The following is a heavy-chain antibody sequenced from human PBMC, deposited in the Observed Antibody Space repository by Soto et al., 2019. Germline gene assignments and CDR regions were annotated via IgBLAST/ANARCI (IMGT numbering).Heavy chain of an antibody. D-gene: IGHD3-9*01. V-gene: IGHV1-3*01. CDR1: GYTFTSYA. J-gene: IGHJ4*02. CDR3: ARLTAFGASGYYRVFDY. CDR2: INAGNGNT. Sequence: XSVKVSCKASGYTFTSYAMHWVRQAPGQRLEWMGWINAGNGNTKYSQKFQGRVTITRDTSASTAYMELSSLRSEDTAVYYCARLTAFGASGYYRVFDYWGQGTLVTVSS.